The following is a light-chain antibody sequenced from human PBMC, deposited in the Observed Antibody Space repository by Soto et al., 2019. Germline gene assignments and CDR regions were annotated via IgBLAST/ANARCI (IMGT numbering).Light chain of an antibody. J-gene: IGLJ2*01. CDR3: QSFDSSLSGPVD. CDR2: HNR. CDR1: NTDIVATHG. Sequence: QSVLTQPPSVSGAPGQRVTXSCTGINTDIVATHGIHWYQQLPGAAPKLLIYHNRNRPSGVPDRFSASKSGDSASLTIAGLQDEDEADYYRQSFDSSLSGPVDFGGGTKLTVL. V-gene: IGLV1-40*01.